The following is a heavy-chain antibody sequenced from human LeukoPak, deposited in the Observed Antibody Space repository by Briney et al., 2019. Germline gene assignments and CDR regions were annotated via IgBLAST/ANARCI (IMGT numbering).Heavy chain of an antibody. Sequence: SETLSLTCTVSGGSIRSYYWSWIRQPPGKGLEWIGYISYSGSTNHNPSLKSRVTISVDTSKNQFYLKLSSVTAADTAVYYCARGVGGDSSGWYVNFDHWGQGTLVTVSS. CDR1: GGSIRSYY. CDR2: ISYSGST. CDR3: ARGVGGDSSGWYVNFDH. J-gene: IGHJ4*02. D-gene: IGHD6-19*01. V-gene: IGHV4-59*01.